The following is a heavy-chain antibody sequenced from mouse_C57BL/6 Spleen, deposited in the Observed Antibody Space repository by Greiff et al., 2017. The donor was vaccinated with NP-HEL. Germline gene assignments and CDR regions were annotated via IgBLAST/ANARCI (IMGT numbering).Heavy chain of an antibody. CDR2: IYPGSGST. CDR3: ARVEDSSGYGAMDY. CDR1: GYTFTSYW. D-gene: IGHD3-2*02. J-gene: IGHJ4*01. V-gene: IGHV1-55*01. Sequence: QVQLQQPGAELVKPGASVKMSCKASGYTFTSYWITWVKQRPGQGLEWIGDIYPGSGSTNYNEKFKSKATLTVDTSSSTAYMQLSSRTSEDSAVYYCARVEDSSGYGAMDYWGQGTSVTVSS.